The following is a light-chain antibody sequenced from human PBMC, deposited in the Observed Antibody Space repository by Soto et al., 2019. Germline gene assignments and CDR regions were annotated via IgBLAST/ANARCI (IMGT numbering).Light chain of an antibody. CDR2: GAF. CDR1: QSVSNNY. CDR3: QQRNVWPPVT. J-gene: IGKJ5*01. Sequence: IVLTQSPGTLSLSPWERATLSCRASQSVSNNYLAWYQQKPGQAPRLLIYGAFNRATGIPARFSGSGSGTDFTLTISSLEPEDSAVYYCQQRNVWPPVTFGQGTRLEIK. V-gene: IGKV3-11*01.